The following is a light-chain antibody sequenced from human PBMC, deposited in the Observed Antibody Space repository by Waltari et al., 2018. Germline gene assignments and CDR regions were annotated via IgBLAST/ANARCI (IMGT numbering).Light chain of an antibody. J-gene: IGLJ1*01. CDR3: AAWDDSLFGPV. Sequence: QPVLTQPPSASGTPGQRVTISCSGTSSNVGSDSLTWYQFLPGTAPRLVIFSNNQRNSGVPDRFSASKSGTSASLAISGLQSDDEAHYYCAAWDDSLFGPVFGTGTKVTVL. V-gene: IGLV1-44*01. CDR1: SSNVGSDS. CDR2: SNN.